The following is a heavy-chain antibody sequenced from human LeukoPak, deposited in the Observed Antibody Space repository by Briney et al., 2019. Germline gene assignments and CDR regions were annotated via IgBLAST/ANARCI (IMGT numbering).Heavy chain of an antibody. CDR1: GFTFRDYS. CDR3: AKTGSGWYLYYFDY. V-gene: IGHV3-23*01. D-gene: IGHD6-19*01. Sequence: GGSLRLSCAASGFTFRDYSMNWVRQAPGKGLEWVSAISGSGGSTYYADSVKGRFTISRDNSKNTLYLQMNSLRAEDTAVYYCAKTGSGWYLYYFDYWGQGTLVTVSS. CDR2: ISGSGGST. J-gene: IGHJ4*02.